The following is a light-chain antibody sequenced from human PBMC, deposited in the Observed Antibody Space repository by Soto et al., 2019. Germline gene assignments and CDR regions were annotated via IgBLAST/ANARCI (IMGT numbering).Light chain of an antibody. CDR3: QSYDSSLRGVV. Sequence: QTVVTQPPSVSGAPGQRVSISCTGSSSNIGARYDVHWYQQLPGAAPKLLIYDNNNRPSGVPDRFSGSKSGTSASLAITGLQAEDEADYYCQSYDSSLRGVVFGGGTQLTVL. V-gene: IGLV1-40*01. J-gene: IGLJ2*01. CDR2: DNN. CDR1: SSNIGARYD.